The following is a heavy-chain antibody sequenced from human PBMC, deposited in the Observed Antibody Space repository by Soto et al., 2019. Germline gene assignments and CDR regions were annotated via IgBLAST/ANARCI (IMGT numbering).Heavy chain of an antibody. D-gene: IGHD2-15*01. J-gene: IGHJ6*03. CDR1: GGSIISYD. CDR2: IYYSGST. CDR3: ARSYRRYCSGGSGYSYYYYYMDV. V-gene: IGHV4-59*01. Sequence: QVQLQESGPGLVKPSETLSLTCTVSGGSIISYDCSWIRQPPGKGLEWIGYIYYSGSTNYNPTPKSRVTISVDTSTTQVSLTLSSVTAADTAVYYCARSYRRYCSGGSGYSYYYYYMDVWGKGTMVTVSS.